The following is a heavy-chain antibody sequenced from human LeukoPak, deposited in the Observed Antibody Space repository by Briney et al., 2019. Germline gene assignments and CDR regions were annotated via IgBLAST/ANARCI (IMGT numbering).Heavy chain of an antibody. V-gene: IGHV3-48*03. J-gene: IGHJ4*02. CDR1: GFTFSSYE. Sequence: PGGSLRLSCAASGFTFSSYEMNWVRQAPGKGLEWVSYISSSGSTIYYADSVKGRFTISRDNAKNSLYLQMNSLRAEDTAVYYCARGKPYGETGYWGQGTLVTVSS. CDR2: ISSSGSTI. CDR3: ARGKPYGETGY. D-gene: IGHD4-17*01.